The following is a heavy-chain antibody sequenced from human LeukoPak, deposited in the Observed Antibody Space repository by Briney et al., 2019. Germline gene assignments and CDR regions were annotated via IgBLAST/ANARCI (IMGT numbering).Heavy chain of an antibody. D-gene: IGHD3-10*01. V-gene: IGHV1-46*01. CDR1: GYTFTNDY. Sequence: ASVKVSCKASGYTFTNDYIHWVRRAPGQGLEWVGMIKPSRSSASYAQKFQGRVTMTRDTSTSTAYMELSSLRSEDTAVYYCARSQNYYGSGDYWSQGTLVTVSS. CDR2: IKPSRSSA. J-gene: IGHJ4*02. CDR3: ARSQNYYGSGDY.